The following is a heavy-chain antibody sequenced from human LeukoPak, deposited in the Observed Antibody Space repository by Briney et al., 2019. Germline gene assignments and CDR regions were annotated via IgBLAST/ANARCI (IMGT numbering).Heavy chain of an antibody. Sequence: GGSLRLSCAASGFTFNRCGMSWVRQAPGKGPEWVANIKQDGSEKYHVDSVKGRFTISRDNAKNSLYLQMNSLRAEDTAVYYCARDQYGSGSFDYWGQGTLVTVSS. CDR3: ARDQYGSGSFDY. CDR1: GFTFNRCG. CDR2: IKQDGSEK. D-gene: IGHD3-10*01. J-gene: IGHJ4*02. V-gene: IGHV3-7*01.